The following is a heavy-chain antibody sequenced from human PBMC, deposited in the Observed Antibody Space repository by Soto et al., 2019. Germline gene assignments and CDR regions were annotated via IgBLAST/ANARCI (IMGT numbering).Heavy chain of an antibody. D-gene: IGHD6-6*01. V-gene: IGHV3-23*01. CDR2: ISGSGGST. Sequence: GGSLRLSCAASGFTFSSYEMNWVRQAPGKGLEWVSDISGSGGSTYYADSVKGRFTISRDNSKNTLYLQMNSLRAEDTAVYYCAKRCRQLEAPGPFDYWGQGTLVTVSS. J-gene: IGHJ4*02. CDR3: AKRCRQLEAPGPFDY. CDR1: GFTFSSYE.